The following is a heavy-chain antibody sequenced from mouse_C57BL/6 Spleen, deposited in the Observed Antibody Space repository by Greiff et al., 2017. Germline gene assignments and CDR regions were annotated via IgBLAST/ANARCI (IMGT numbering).Heavy chain of an antibody. CDR1: GYTFTSYW. V-gene: IGHV1-64*01. Sequence: QVQLQQPGAELVKPGASVKLSCKASGYTFTSYWMHWVKQRPGQGPEWIGMIHPNSGSTNYNEKFKSKATLTVDKSSSTAYMQLSSLTSEDCAVYYCARSYSNYVGAMDYWGQGTSVTVSS. D-gene: IGHD2-5*01. J-gene: IGHJ4*01. CDR3: ARSYSNYVGAMDY. CDR2: IHPNSGST.